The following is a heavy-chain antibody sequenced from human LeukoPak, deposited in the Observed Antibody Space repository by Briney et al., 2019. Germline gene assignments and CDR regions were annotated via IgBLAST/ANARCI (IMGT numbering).Heavy chain of an antibody. CDR2: VSASGST. J-gene: IGHJ4*02. CDR3: ARDFGVNGNAYSVFDS. CDR1: DGSISTYY. D-gene: IGHD3-10*01. V-gene: IGHV4-4*07. Sequence: SETLSLTCTLSDGSISTYYWSWIPQSAGKGLEWIGRVSASGSTYYNPSLRSRVTMSVDASTNHFSLILTSVTAADTAVYYCARDFGVNGNAYSVFDSWGQGTLVTVSS.